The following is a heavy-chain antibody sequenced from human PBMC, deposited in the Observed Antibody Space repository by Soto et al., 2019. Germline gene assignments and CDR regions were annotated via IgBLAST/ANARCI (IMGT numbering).Heavy chain of an antibody. V-gene: IGHV3-23*01. CDR2: ISGGGSNT. D-gene: IGHD4-4*01. CDR3: AKDSNKYSSSLRGRYFDY. J-gene: IGHJ4*02. CDR1: GFPFSSYV. Sequence: EVQLLESGGGLVQRGGSLRLSCAASGFPFSSYVMAWVRQAPGKGLEWVSGISGGGSNTFYADSVKGLFTISRDISKNTLLLQMISLGAEDTAVYYCAKDSNKYSSSLRGRYFDYWGQGIGVTVSS.